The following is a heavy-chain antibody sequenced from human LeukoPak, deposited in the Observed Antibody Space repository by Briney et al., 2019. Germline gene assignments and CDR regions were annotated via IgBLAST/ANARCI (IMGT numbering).Heavy chain of an antibody. CDR1: GGSISSGGYY. CDR3: ARVLTFGGVIAN. CDR2: IYNSGST. V-gene: IGHV4-31*03. D-gene: IGHD3-16*02. Sequence: PPQTLSLTCTVSGGSISSGGYYWSWIRQNPGKGLEWLGNIYNSGSTYYNPSLKSRVTISVDTSKNQFSLKLSSVTAADTAVYYCARVLTFGGVIANWGQGTLVTVSS. J-gene: IGHJ4*02.